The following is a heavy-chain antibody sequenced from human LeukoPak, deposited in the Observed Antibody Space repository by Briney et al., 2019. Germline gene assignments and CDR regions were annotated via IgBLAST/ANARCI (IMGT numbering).Heavy chain of an antibody. CDR1: GFTFTSSN. CDR3: VREREGSNSEH. V-gene: IGHV3-53*01. D-gene: IGHD1-26*01. Sequence: GGSLRLSCAASGFTFTSSNMNWVRQAPGKGLEWVSTIYSDGNTYYPDSVKGRFTISRDGSKNTLYLQLNSLRTEDTAIYYCVREREGSNSEHWGQGTLVTVSS. J-gene: IGHJ1*01. CDR2: IYSDGNT.